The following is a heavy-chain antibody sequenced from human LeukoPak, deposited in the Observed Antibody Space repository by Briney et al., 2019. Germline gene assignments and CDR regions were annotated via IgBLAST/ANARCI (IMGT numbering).Heavy chain of an antibody. CDR3: AALHDYLTVPYYCGMDV. J-gene: IGHJ6*02. CDR2: INHSGST. CDR1: GGSFSGYY. Sequence: SQTLSLTCAVYGGSFSGYYWSWIRQPPGKGLEWIGEINHSGSTNYNPSLKSRVTISVDTSKNQFSLKLSSVTAADTAVYYCAALHDYLTVPYYCGMDVWGQGTTVTVSS. V-gene: IGHV4-34*01. D-gene: IGHD4-11*01.